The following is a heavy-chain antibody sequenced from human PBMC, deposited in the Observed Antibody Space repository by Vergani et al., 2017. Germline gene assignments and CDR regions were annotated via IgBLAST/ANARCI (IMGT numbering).Heavy chain of an antibody. CDR2: IYRSGPA. J-gene: IGHJ3*02. Sequence: VQLQESGPGLVKPSQTLSLICNVSGDSINSGSYCWSRIRRPAGKGLEWIGRIYRSGPANYNPSLKSRVTIPVDTSKNHISLMLSSVTAADTAVYFCAREDILTGHLRALDIWGKGTMVTVSS. V-gene: IGHV4-61*02. CDR3: AREDILTGHLRALDI. D-gene: IGHD3-9*01. CDR1: GDSINSGSYC.